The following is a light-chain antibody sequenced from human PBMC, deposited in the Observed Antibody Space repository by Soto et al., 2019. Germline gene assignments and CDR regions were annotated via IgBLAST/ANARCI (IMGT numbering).Light chain of an antibody. CDR2: AAS. V-gene: IGKV1-6*02. CDR3: LQDHNYPWT. Sequence: IQLTQSPSSLSVSIIDRVTITCRASQDIGNDLGWYQQRPGEAPKLLLYAASTLRSGVPSRFSGSGSGTHFALTINSLQPEDSATYFCLQDHNYPWTFGQGTKVDIK. J-gene: IGKJ1*01. CDR1: QDIGND.